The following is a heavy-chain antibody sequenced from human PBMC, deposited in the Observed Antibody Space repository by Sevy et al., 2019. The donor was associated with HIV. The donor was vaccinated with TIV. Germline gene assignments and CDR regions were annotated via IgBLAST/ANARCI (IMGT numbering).Heavy chain of an antibody. Sequence: GGSLSLSCAASGFTFSDYYMSWIRQAPGKGLEWISYISNRSTYTNYADSMKGRFTISRDNAKNSLYLQMNTLRAEDTAVYYCARVRYTSGVEYFDYWGQGTLVTVSS. CDR1: GFTFSDYY. CDR2: ISNRSTYT. D-gene: IGHD6-19*01. V-gene: IGHV3-11*06. J-gene: IGHJ4*02. CDR3: ARVRYTSGVEYFDY.